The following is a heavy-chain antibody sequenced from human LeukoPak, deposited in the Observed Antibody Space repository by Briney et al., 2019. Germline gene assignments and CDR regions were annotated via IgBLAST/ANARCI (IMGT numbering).Heavy chain of an antibody. Sequence: VASVKVSCKASGYTFTSYDINWVRQATGQGLEWMGWMNPNSGNTGYAQKFQGRVTITRNTSISTAYMELSSLRSEDTAVYYCARDQMLLAAAGKEDYYYMDVWGKGTTVTVSS. D-gene: IGHD6-13*01. V-gene: IGHV1-8*03. CDR1: GYTFTSYD. J-gene: IGHJ6*03. CDR3: ARDQMLLAAAGKEDYYYMDV. CDR2: MNPNSGNT.